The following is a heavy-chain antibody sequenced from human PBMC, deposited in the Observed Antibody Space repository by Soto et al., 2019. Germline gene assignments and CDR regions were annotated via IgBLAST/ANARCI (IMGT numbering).Heavy chain of an antibody. J-gene: IGHJ4*01. Sequence: ASVKVSCKASGYSCTNNDVVWGRQAPGQGLEWMGIINPSGGNTIYAQKFQDRVTMTSDTSTSTIYIELSSLRSEDMAVFYCDSIYGSYYAILPGLWGGHFDYWG. D-gene: IGHD3-9*01. CDR3: DSIYGSYYAILPGLWGGHFDY. CDR1: GYSCTNND. V-gene: IGHV1-46*03. CDR2: INPSGGNT.